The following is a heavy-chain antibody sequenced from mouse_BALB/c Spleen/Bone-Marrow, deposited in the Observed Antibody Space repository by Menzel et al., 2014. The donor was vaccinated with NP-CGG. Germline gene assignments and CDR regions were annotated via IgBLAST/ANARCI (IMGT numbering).Heavy chain of an antibody. V-gene: IGHV5-6-5*01. CDR3: AREGGTTAHYYAMDY. CDR2: ISSGGST. CDR1: GFTFSSYA. Sequence: EVQRVESGGGLVKPGGSLKLSCAASGFTFSSYAMSWVRQTPEKRLEWVASISSGGSTYYPDSVKGRFTISRDNARNILYLQMSSLRSEDTAMYYCAREGGTTAHYYAMDYWGQGTSVTVSS. D-gene: IGHD1-2*01. J-gene: IGHJ4*01.